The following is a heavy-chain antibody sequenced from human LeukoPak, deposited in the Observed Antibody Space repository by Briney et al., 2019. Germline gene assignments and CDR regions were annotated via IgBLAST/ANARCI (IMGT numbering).Heavy chain of an antibody. V-gene: IGHV1-18*04. CDR2: ISVSNGNT. CDR3: ARDRDRMVQGVTALFDY. Sequence: ASLKVSCKPSGYTFTTYGISWVRQAPGQGLEWMGWISVSNGNTKYAQKVQGRVTMTTDTSTTTAYMEVRSLRSDDTAVYYCARDRDRMVQGVTALFDYWGQGTLVTVSS. CDR1: GYTFTTYG. J-gene: IGHJ4*02. D-gene: IGHD3-10*01.